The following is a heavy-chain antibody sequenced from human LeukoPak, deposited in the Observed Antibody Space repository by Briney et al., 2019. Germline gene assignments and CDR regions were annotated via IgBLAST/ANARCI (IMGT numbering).Heavy chain of an antibody. V-gene: IGHV3-21*01. CDR3: ARDTSEYSSWICGLGYCSGGSSIWFDP. Sequence: GGSLRLSCAASGFTFSSYSMNWVRQAPGKGLEWVSSISSSSSYIYYADLVKGRFTISRDNAKNSLYLQMNSLRAEDTAVYYCARDTSEYSSWICGLGYCSGGSSIWFDPWGQGTLVTVSS. J-gene: IGHJ5*02. CDR1: GFTFSSYS. CDR2: ISSSSSYI. D-gene: IGHD2-15*01.